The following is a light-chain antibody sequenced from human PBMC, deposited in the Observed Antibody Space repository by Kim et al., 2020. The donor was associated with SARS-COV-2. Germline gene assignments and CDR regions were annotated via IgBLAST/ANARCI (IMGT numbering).Light chain of an antibody. V-gene: IGLV1-40*01. CDR3: QSYYNSLSGYV. Sequence: QRVTVSFTASSSNIVADYDIHWYQQVPGTAPQLLIYCKINRPSGVPARFSGSTSGTSASLATTGLQAEDEADYYCQSYYNSLSGYVFGTGTKVTVL. CDR2: CKI. J-gene: IGLJ1*01. CDR1: SSNIVADYD.